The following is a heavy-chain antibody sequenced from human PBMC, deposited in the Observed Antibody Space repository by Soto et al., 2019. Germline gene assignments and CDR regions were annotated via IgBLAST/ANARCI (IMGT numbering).Heavy chain of an antibody. V-gene: IGHV4-31*03. J-gene: IGHJ4*03. Sequence: QVQLQESGPGLVKPSQTLSLTCRVSGDSIRGGGHYWNWIRQFPGKGPEWIGYVYHSGSTHYNPSLRGRLTISIDTSKNQFSLRLISVTAADTALYYCARDTGLAPTVWGYWGHGTQVTVSS. CDR1: GDSIRGGGHY. D-gene: IGHD7-27*01. CDR2: VYHSGST. CDR3: ARDTGLAPTVWGY.